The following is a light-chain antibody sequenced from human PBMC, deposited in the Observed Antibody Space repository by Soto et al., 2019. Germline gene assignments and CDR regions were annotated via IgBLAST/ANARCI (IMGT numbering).Light chain of an antibody. V-gene: IGKV1-17*01. J-gene: IGKJ4*01. CDR1: QDIRDH. CDR2: AAS. CDR3: LQHNNYPRT. Sequence: DIPMTQSPSSLSASVGDRVTITCRASQDIRDHLGWYQQKPGQAPKRLIFAASALQSGVPSRVSGSGVGTEFTLSISGLQPEDFATYYCLQHNNYPRTFGGGTKVDI.